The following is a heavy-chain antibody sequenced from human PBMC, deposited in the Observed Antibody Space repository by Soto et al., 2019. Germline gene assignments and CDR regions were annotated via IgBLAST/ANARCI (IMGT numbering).Heavy chain of an antibody. V-gene: IGHV4-59*08. CDR3: ARLIGNSWLDS. J-gene: IGHJ5*01. CDR2: IHYSGST. Sequence: SETLSLTCTVSGDSISSYYWSWVRQPPGKGLEWIGYIHYSGSTNYNPSLKSRVTISVDTSNNQFSLQLNSVTPDDTAVYYCARLIGNSWLDSWGQGTLVTVSS. CDR1: GDSISSYY.